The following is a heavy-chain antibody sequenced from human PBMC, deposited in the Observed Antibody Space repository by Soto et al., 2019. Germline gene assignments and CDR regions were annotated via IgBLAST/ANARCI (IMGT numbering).Heavy chain of an antibody. J-gene: IGHJ4*02. CDR1: GASTNNYH. V-gene: IGHV4-59*08. D-gene: IGHD3-3*01. Sequence: SETLSLTCTASGASTNNYHWSWIRQHPGKGLEWIAYIYYTGITNFNPSLKSRVTISMDTSKKQFSLKLKSVTAADTAVYFCATLRGLGVVSPYFDYWGQGLMVT. CDR2: IYYTGIT. CDR3: ATLRGLGVVSPYFDY.